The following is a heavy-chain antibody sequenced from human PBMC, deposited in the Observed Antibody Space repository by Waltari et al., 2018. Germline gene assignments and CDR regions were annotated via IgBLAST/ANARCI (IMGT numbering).Heavy chain of an antibody. V-gene: IGHV4-39*01. CDR1: GDSISSSRYY. J-gene: IGHJ5*02. D-gene: IGHD5-12*01. CDR3: ARHWKRNGYRFDP. CDR2: IYYSGSI. Sequence: QPQLQESGQGLVKPSETLSLTCSVSGDSISSSRYYWGWIRQSPGKGLEWIGSIYYSGSIYYNPTLQSRVTISGDTSKNQFSLNLSSVTAADTAIYYCARHWKRNGYRFDPWGQGTRVNVSS.